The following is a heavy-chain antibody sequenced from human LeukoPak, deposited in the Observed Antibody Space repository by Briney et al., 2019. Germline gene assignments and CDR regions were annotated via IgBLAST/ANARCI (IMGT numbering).Heavy chain of an antibody. Sequence: PGGSLRLSCAASGFTFSSYARSWVRQAPGKGLGWVSAISGSGGSTYYADSVKGRFTISRDNSKNTLYLQMNNLRAEDTAVYYCAKEWNPRPAKAYFDYWGQGTLVTVSS. CDR3: AKEWNPRPAKAYFDY. CDR1: GFTFSSYA. J-gene: IGHJ4*02. V-gene: IGHV3-23*01. D-gene: IGHD1-1*01. CDR2: ISGSGGST.